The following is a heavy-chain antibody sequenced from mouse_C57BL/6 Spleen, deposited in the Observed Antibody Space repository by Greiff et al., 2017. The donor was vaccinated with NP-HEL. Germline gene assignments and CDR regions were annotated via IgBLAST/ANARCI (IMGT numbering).Heavy chain of an antibody. Sequence: EVQLQQSGAELVRPGASVKLSCTASGFNIKDDYMHWVKQRPEQGLEWIGWIDPENGDTEYASKFQGKATITADTSSNTAYLQLRSLTSEDTAVYYCTRLRRGSFDYWGQGTTLTVSS. J-gene: IGHJ2*01. CDR1: GFNIKDDY. CDR2: IDPENGDT. V-gene: IGHV14-4*01. D-gene: IGHD2-4*01. CDR3: TRLRRGSFDY.